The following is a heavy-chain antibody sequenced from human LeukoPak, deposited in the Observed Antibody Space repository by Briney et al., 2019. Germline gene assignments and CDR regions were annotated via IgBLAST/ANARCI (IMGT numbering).Heavy chain of an antibody. CDR2: IIPILGTA. J-gene: IGHJ4*02. D-gene: IGHD2-15*01. CDR3: ARTCGGSCYSQEVNVDY. Sequence: SSVKVSCKASGGTFSSYTISWVRQAPGQGLEWMGRIIPILGTANYAQKFQGRVTITADKSTSTAYMELSSLRSEDTAVYYCARTCGGSCYSQEVNVDYWGQGTLVTVSS. V-gene: IGHV1-69*08. CDR1: GGTFSSYT.